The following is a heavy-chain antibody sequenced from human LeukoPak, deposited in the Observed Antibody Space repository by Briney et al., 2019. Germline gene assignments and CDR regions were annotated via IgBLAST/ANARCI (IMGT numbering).Heavy chain of an antibody. CDR1: GFTFSTYA. J-gene: IGHJ1*01. D-gene: IGHD6-19*01. CDR3: AKALGSSGWSPLHH. V-gene: IGHV3-23*01. CDR2: ISGSGGGT. Sequence: GGSLRLSCAASGFTFSTYAMSWVRQAPGKGLEWVSAISGSGGGTYYADSVKGRFTISRDNSKNTLYLHTNSLRAEDTALYYCAKALGSSGWSPLHHWGQGTLVTVSS.